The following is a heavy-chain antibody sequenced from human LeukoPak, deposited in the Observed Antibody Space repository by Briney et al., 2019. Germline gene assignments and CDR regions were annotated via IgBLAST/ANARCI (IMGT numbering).Heavy chain of an antibody. CDR1: GFTFSSYG. Sequence: PGGSLRLSCAASGFTFSSYGMHRVRQAPGKGLEWVAVISYDGSNKYYADSVKGRFTISRDNSKNTLYLQMNSLRAEDTAVYYCAKDVSSGGSLGYSGYDFVFDYWGQGTLVTVSS. CDR3: AKDVSSGGSLGYSGYDFVFDY. CDR2: ISYDGSNK. D-gene: IGHD5-12*01. V-gene: IGHV3-30*18. J-gene: IGHJ4*02.